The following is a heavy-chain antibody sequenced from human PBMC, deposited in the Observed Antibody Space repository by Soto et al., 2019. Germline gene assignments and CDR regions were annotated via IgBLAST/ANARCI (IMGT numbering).Heavy chain of an antibody. D-gene: IGHD6-19*01. V-gene: IGHV1-69*13. J-gene: IGHJ6*02. Sequence: GASVKVSCKASGGTFSSYAISWVRQAPGQGLEWMGGIIPIFGTANYAQKFRGRVTITADESTSTAYMELSSLRSEDTAVYYCARDFSSGWYNNYYYGMDVWGQGTTVTVSS. CDR3: ARDFSSGWYNNYYYGMDV. CDR1: GGTFSSYA. CDR2: IIPIFGTA.